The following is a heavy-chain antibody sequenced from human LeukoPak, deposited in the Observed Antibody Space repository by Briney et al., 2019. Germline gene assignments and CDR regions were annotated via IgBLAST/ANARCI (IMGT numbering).Heavy chain of an antibody. Sequence: SETLSLTCTVSGGSISSGGYSWSWIRQPPGEGLEWIGYIYDSGNTYYNPSLKSRVTISVDRSKNHFSLQLSSVTAADTAVYYCASGVGDTGSYYYYYMDVWGKGTTVIVSS. CDR3: ASGVGDTGSYYYYYMDV. D-gene: IGHD1-26*01. CDR2: IYDSGNT. J-gene: IGHJ6*03. CDR1: GGSISSGGYS. V-gene: IGHV4-30-2*01.